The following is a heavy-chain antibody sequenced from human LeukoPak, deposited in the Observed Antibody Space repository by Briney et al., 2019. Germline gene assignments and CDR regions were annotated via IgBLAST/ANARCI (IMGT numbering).Heavy chain of an antibody. J-gene: IGHJ4*02. CDR2: INPNSGGT. CDR1: GYTFTGYY. Sequence: ASVKVSCKASGYTFTGYYMHWVRQAPGQGLEWMGWINPNSGGTNYAQKFQGRVTMTRDTSISTAYMELSRLRSDDTAVYYCARDPTRGYDFWSGDYEGGDYWGQGTLVTVSS. CDR3: ARDPTRGYDFWSGDYEGGDY. V-gene: IGHV1-2*02. D-gene: IGHD3-3*01.